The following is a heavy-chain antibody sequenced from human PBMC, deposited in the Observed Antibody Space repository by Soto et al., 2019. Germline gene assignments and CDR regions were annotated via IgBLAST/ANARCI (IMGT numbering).Heavy chain of an antibody. CDR1: GFTFSSYG. Sequence: GGSLRLSCVGSGFTFSSYGMHWVRQAPGKGLECVAVISDTGSSHYYAASVEGRFTISRENSKNTLSLHMDRLRVEDTAVYYCAKDRGGDCPDNSCYFGTDYWGQGTPVTAPQ. J-gene: IGHJ4*02. V-gene: IGHV3-30*18. CDR2: ISDTGSSH. D-gene: IGHD2-2*01. CDR3: AKDRGGDCPDNSCYFGTDY.